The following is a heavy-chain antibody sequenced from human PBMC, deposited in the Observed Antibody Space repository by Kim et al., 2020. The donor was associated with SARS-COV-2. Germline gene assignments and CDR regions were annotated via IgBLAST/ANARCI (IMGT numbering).Heavy chain of an antibody. V-gene: IGHV3-23*01. CDR3: AKRVRGPQHY. CDR2: ISGSGGST. J-gene: IGHJ4*02. Sequence: GGSLILSCAASVFTFSSYAMSWVRQAPGKGLEWVSAISGSGGSTYYADSVKGRFTISRDNSKNTLYLQMNSLRAEDTAVYYCAKRVRGPQHYWGQGTLVTVSS. D-gene: IGHD3-10*01. CDR1: VFTFSSYA.